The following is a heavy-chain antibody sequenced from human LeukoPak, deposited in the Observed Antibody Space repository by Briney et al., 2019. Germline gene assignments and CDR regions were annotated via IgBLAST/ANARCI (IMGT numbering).Heavy chain of an antibody. J-gene: IGHJ3*02. Sequence: SQTLSLACTVSGGPISSHYWSWIRPPPGKGLEWIGYIDNSGRTNYNPSLMSRVTISADTSKNQFSLNVTSVTAADTAVYYCARYSLIGNNDFDIWGQGTMVTISS. D-gene: IGHD1-20*01. CDR1: GGPISSHY. CDR2: IDNSGRT. V-gene: IGHV4-59*11. CDR3: ARYSLIGNNDFDI.